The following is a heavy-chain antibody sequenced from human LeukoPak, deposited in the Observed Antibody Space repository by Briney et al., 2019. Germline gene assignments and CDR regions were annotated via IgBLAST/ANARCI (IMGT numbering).Heavy chain of an antibody. J-gene: IGHJ3*02. Sequence: ASVKVSCKASGYTFTSYAMNWVRQAPGQGLEWMGWINTNTGNPTYAQGFTGRFVFSSDTSVSTAYLQISSLKAEDTAVYYCARHRSVEYYYDSSGYPPYAFDIWGQGTMVTVSS. CDR3: ARHRSVEYYYDSSGYPPYAFDI. CDR1: GYTFTSYA. CDR2: INTNTGNP. V-gene: IGHV7-4-1*02. D-gene: IGHD3-22*01.